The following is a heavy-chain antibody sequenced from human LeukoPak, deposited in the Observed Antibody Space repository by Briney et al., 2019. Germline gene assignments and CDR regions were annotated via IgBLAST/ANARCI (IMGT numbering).Heavy chain of an antibody. D-gene: IGHD3-22*01. CDR2: VFYTGYT. V-gene: IGHV4-59*12. J-gene: IGHJ3*02. CDR1: GGSINNYY. CDR3: ARVSGITMIVVLQSDAFDI. Sequence: SETLSLTCTVSGGSINNYYWSWVRLPPGKGLEWNGYVFYTGYTHYNPSLKSRVTISVDTSKNQFSLKLSSVAAADTAVYYCARVSGITMIVVLQSDAFDIWGQGTLVTVSS.